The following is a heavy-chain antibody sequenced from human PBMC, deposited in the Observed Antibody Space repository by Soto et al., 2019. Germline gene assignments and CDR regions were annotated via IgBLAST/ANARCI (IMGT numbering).Heavy chain of an antibody. Sequence: ASVKVSCKASGYTFTSYDINWVRQATGQGLEWMGWMNPNSGNTGYAQKLQGRVTMTRNTSISTAYMELSSLRSEDTAVYYCAREAARRAFDYWGQGTLVTVSS. CDR2: MNPNSGNT. D-gene: IGHD6-6*01. V-gene: IGHV1-8*01. CDR3: AREAARRAFDY. CDR1: GYTFTSYD. J-gene: IGHJ4*02.